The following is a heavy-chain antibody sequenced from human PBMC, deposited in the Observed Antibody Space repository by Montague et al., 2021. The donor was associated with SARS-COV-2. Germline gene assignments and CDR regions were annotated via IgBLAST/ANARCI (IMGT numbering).Heavy chain of an antibody. CDR3: ARGGWGAPGTGRLFDY. J-gene: IGHJ4*02. CDR1: GDSVSSNVAA. Sequence: CAISGDSVSSNVAAWSCIRQAPSSGLEWLGRTYYTSKWYNDYAVXVKSRITINPDTSKNQFSLQLNSVTPEDTAVYYCARGGWGAPGTGRLFDYWGQGTLVTVSS. D-gene: IGHD3-10*01. V-gene: IGHV6-1*01. CDR2: TYYTSKWYN.